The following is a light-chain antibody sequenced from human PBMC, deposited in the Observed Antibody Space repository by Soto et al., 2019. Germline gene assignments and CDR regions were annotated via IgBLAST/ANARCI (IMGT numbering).Light chain of an antibody. CDR3: SSYTTSSTLVV. CDR1: SSDVGGYNY. J-gene: IGLJ2*01. Sequence: QSALTQPASVSGSPGQSITISCTGTSSDVGGYNYVSWYQQHPGKAPKLMIYDVSNRPSGVSNRFSGSKSGNTASLTISGLQAEYEADYYCSSYTTSSTLVVFGGGTQLTV. V-gene: IGLV2-14*01. CDR2: DVS.